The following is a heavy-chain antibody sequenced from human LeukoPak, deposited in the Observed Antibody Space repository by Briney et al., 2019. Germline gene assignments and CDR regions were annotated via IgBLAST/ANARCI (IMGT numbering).Heavy chain of an antibody. CDR2: IIPIFGTA. J-gene: IGHJ6*02. CDR3: RGRFHYYYGMDV. D-gene: IGHD3-10*01. CDR1: GGTFISYA. Sequence: SVKVSRKASGGTFISYAISWARQAPGQGLEWMGGIIPIFGTANYAQKFQGRVTITADESTSTAYMELSSLRSEDTAVYYCRGRFHYYYGMDVWGQGTTVTVSS. V-gene: IGHV1-69*13.